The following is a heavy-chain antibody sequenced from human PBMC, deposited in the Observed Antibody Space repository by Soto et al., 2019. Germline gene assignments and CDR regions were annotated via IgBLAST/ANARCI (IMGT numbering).Heavy chain of an antibody. D-gene: IGHD6-13*01. Sequence: GESLKISCKGSGYSFSNYWIGWVRQMPGKGLEWMGIIYPGDSDTRYSPSFQGQVTISADRSINTAYLQWNSLEASDTAFYFCARSPRSSPYFDYWGQGALVTVS. J-gene: IGHJ4*02. V-gene: IGHV5-51*01. CDR2: IYPGDSDT. CDR3: ARSPRSSPYFDY. CDR1: GYSFSNYW.